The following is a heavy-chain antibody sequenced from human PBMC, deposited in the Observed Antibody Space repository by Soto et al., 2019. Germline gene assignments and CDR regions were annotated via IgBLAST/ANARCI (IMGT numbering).Heavy chain of an antibody. CDR1: GFTFSSYG. J-gene: IGHJ6*02. Sequence: HPVGSLRLSCAASGFTFSSYGMHWVRQAPGKGLEWVAVISYDGSNKYYADSVKGRFTISRDNSKNTLYLQMNSLRAEDTAVYYCAKNRREGVVPAAIRDYYYGMDVWGQGTTVTVSS. V-gene: IGHV3-30*18. CDR2: ISYDGSNK. CDR3: AKNRREGVVPAAIRDYYYGMDV. D-gene: IGHD2-2*02.